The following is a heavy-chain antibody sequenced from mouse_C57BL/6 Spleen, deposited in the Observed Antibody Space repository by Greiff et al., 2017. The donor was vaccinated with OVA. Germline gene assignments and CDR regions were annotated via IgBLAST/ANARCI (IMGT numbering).Heavy chain of an antibody. CDR3: AITTVVEDWYFDV. CDR1: GYTFTDYY. J-gene: IGHJ1*03. CDR2: IYPGSGNT. D-gene: IGHD1-1*01. Sequence: QVQLQQSGAELVRPGASVKLSCKASGYTFTDYYINWVKQRPGQGLEWIARIYPGSGNTYYNEKFKGKATLTAEKSSSTAYMQLSSLTSEDSAVYFCAITTVVEDWYFDVWGTGTTVTVSS. V-gene: IGHV1-76*01.